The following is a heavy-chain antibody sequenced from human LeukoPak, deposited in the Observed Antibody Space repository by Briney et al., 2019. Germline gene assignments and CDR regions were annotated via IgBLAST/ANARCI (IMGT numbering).Heavy chain of an antibody. V-gene: IGHV3-30-3*01. Sequence: PGGSLRLSCAASGFTFSSYAMHWVRQAPGKGLEWVAVISYDGSNKYYADSVKGRFTISRDHSKNTLYLQLNSLRAEDTAVYYCAREGSPLYSHHYYFDYWGQGTLVTVSS. CDR1: GFTFSSYA. CDR2: ISYDGSNK. CDR3: AREGSPLYSHHYYFDY. D-gene: IGHD4-11*01. J-gene: IGHJ4*02.